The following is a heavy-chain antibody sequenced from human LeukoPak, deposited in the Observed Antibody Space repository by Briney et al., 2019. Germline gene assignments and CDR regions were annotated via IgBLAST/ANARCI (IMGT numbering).Heavy chain of an antibody. CDR2: ISNRGENT. V-gene: IGHV3-23*01. Sequence: GGSLRLSCAASGFSFDTYAMSWVRQTPGKGLEWVAVISNRGENTYYADSVKGRFTISRDNSKNTIYLQMNSLRVEDTAVYYCAKLSGWTGWFFDYWGQGTVVTVSS. CDR1: GFSFDTYA. D-gene: IGHD6-19*01. J-gene: IGHJ4*02. CDR3: AKLSGWTGWFFDY.